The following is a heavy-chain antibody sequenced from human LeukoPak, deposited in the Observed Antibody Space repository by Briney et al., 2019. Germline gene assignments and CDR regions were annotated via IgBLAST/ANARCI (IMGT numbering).Heavy chain of an antibody. CDR1: GYSFTSYW. Sequence: GESLKISCKGSGYSFTSYWIGWVRQMPGKGLEWMGIIYPGDSDTRYSPSFQGQVTISADKSISTAYLQWSSLKASDTAMYYCAITSRRAWGIGNWLDPWGQGTLVTVSS. CDR2: IYPGDSDT. CDR3: AITSRRAWGIGNWLDP. V-gene: IGHV5-51*01. J-gene: IGHJ5*02. D-gene: IGHD3-16*01.